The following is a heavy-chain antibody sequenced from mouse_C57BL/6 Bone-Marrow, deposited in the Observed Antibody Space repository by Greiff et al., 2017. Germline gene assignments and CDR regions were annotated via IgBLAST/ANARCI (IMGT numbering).Heavy chain of an antibody. J-gene: IGHJ3*01. Sequence: EVMLLESGGGLVKPGGSLKLSCAASGFTFSSYTMSWVRQTPEKRLEWVATISGAGGNTYYPDSVKGRFTISRDNAKNTRYLQMSSLRSEDTALYYCARSPFAYWGQGTLVTVSA. CDR2: ISGAGGNT. CDR3: ARSPFAY. V-gene: IGHV5-9*01. CDR1: GFTFSSYT.